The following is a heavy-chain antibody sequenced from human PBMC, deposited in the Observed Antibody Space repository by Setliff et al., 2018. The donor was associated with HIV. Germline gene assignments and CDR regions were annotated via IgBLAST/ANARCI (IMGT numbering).Heavy chain of an antibody. Sequence: SETLSLTCAVYGGSFSGYYWTWIRQSPGKGLEWIGEINHSGATTYKPSLKSRATISVDTSKKQFSRKLNSVNAADTATYYCARYSGLGIDYWGQGTLVTVSS. V-gene: IGHV4-34*01. D-gene: IGHD1-26*01. CDR1: GGSFSGYY. CDR2: INHSGAT. J-gene: IGHJ4*02. CDR3: ARYSGLGIDY.